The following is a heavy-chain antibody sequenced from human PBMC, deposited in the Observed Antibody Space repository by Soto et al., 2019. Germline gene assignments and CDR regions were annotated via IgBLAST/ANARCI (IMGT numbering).Heavy chain of an antibody. CDR1: GYTFTGYY. D-gene: IGHD2-21*02. J-gene: IGHJ3*02. CDR3: ARDRAYCGGDCYSHFAFDI. CDR2: INPNSGGT. V-gene: IGHV1-2*04. Sequence: ASVKVSCKASGYTFTGYYMHWVRQAPGQGLEWMGWINPNSGGTNYAQKFQGWVTMTRDTSISTAYMELSRLRSDDTAVYYCARDRAYCGGDCYSHFAFDIWVQGTMVTVSS.